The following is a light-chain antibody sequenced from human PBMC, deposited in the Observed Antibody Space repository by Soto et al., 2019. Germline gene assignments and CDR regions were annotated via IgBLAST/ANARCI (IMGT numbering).Light chain of an antibody. CDR2: AAS. CDR1: QGISSY. V-gene: IGKV1-9*01. J-gene: IGKJ2*01. Sequence: IQLTQSPSSLSASVGDRVTITCRASQGISSYLAWYQQKPGKAPKLLIYAASTLQSGVPSRFSGSGSGTDFTLTSSSLQPGDFATYYCQQLNSYPYTFGQGTKLEIK. CDR3: QQLNSYPYT.